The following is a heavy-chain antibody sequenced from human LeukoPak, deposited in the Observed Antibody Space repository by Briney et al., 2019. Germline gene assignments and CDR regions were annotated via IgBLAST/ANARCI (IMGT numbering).Heavy chain of an antibody. CDR3: ARRTYYYDSSGYSGAFDI. CDR1: GGSISSSSYY. CDR2: IYYSGST. Sequence: SETLSLTCTVSGGSISSSSYYWGWIRQPPGKGLEWIGSIYYSGSTYYNPSLKSRVTISVDTSKNQFSLKLSSVTAADTAVYYCARRTYYYDSSGYSGAFDIWGQGTMVTVSS. J-gene: IGHJ3*02. V-gene: IGHV4-39*07. D-gene: IGHD3-22*01.